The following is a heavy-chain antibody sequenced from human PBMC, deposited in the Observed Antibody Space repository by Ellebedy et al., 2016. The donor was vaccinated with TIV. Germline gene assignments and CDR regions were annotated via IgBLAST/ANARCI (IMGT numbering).Heavy chain of an antibody. CDR3: AKVRSRDFDY. Sequence: GESLKISCAASGFTFSRYAMSWVRQAPGKGLEWVSVISDSGAATYYADSVKGRFTISRDNSKNTLFLQMNSLRVEDTAVYYCAKVRSRDFDYWGQGTLVTVSP. V-gene: IGHV3-23*01. CDR1: GFTFSRYA. CDR2: ISDSGAAT. J-gene: IGHJ4*02. D-gene: IGHD2-2*01.